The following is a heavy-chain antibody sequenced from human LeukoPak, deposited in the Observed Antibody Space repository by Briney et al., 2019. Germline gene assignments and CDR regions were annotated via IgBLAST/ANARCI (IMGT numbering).Heavy chain of an antibody. Sequence: ASVKVSCKASGYTFTSYPISWVRQAPGQGLEWMGWICAYNGNTIYAQKVKGRVTMTTDTSTSTAYMELRSLKSDDTAVYYCARASYCSDGSCYSDYWGQGTLVTVSS. V-gene: IGHV1-18*01. CDR2: ICAYNGNT. CDR1: GYTFTSYP. J-gene: IGHJ4*02. CDR3: ARASYCSDGSCYSDY. D-gene: IGHD2-15*01.